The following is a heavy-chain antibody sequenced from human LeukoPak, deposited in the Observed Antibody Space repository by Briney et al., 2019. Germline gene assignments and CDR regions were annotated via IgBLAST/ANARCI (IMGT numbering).Heavy chain of an antibody. CDR2: IKQHGNEK. CDR1: GFIFSSYW. J-gene: IGHJ4*02. CDR3: ARVRGGYYFDY. Sequence: PGGSLRLSCAASGFIFSSYWMTGVRQAPGKGPEWVANIKQHGNEKYYVDSVKGRFTISRDNAKNSLHLQMNSLRAEDTAVYYCARVRGGYYFDYWGQGTLVTVSS. V-gene: IGHV3-7*05. D-gene: IGHD3-16*01.